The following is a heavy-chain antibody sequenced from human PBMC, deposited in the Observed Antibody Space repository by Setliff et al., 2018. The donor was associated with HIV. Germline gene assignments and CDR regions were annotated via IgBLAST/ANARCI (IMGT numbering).Heavy chain of an antibody. CDR3: ARDYGSGSYYIRFDY. CDR1: GGTFSSYA. J-gene: IGHJ4*02. D-gene: IGHD3-10*01. Sequence: ASVKVSCKASGGTFSSYAISWVRQAPGQGLEWMGWINAGNGNTKYSQKFQGRVTITRDTSASTAYMELSSLRSEDTAVYYCARDYGSGSYYIRFDYWGQGTLVTVSS. V-gene: IGHV1-3*01. CDR2: INAGNGNT.